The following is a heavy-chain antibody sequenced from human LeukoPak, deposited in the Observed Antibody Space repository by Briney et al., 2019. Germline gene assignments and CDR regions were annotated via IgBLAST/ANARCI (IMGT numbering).Heavy chain of an antibody. CDR2: INPNSGGT. Sequence: ASVKVSCKASGYTFTGYYMHWVRQAPGQGLEWMGWINPNSGGTNYAQKFQGRGTMTRDTSISTAYMELGSLRSDDTGFYYCARSPVRFCSSTSCPRYYYYMAVWGKGTTVTVSS. D-gene: IGHD2-2*01. CDR3: ARSPVRFCSSTSCPRYYYYMAV. V-gene: IGHV1-2*02. J-gene: IGHJ6*03. CDR1: GYTFTGYY.